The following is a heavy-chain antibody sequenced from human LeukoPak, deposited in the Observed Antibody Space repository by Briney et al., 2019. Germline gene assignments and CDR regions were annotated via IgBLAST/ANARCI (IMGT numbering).Heavy chain of an antibody. J-gene: IGHJ4*02. CDR1: GYTFTSYG. D-gene: IGHD2-2*01. Sequence: ASVKVSCKASGYTFTSYGISWVRQAPGQGLGWMGWISAYNGNTNYAQKLRGRVTMTTDTSTSTAYMELRSLRSDDTAVYYCARDSRYCSSTSCLFDYWGQGTLVTVSS. V-gene: IGHV1-18*01. CDR2: ISAYNGNT. CDR3: ARDSRYCSSTSCLFDY.